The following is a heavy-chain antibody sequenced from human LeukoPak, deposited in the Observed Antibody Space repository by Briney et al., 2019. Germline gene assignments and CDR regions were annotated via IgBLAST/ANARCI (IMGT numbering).Heavy chain of an antibody. CDR3: ARERTSGDFDY. J-gene: IGHJ4*02. CDR1: GGSISRYY. Sequence: SETLSLTCTVSGGSISRYYWSWIRQPPGKGLEWIGYVYYSGSTNYNPSLKSRVTISVDTSKNQFSLKLNSVTAADTAVYYCARERTSGDFDYWGQGTLVTVSS. CDR2: VYYSGST. D-gene: IGHD2-2*01. V-gene: IGHV4-59*01.